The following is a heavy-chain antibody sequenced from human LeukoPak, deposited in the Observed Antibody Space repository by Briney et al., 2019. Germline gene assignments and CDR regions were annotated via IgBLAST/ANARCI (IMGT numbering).Heavy chain of an antibody. V-gene: IGHV3-23*01. CDR3: AKSPVVQLWFVGDY. CDR1: GFTFSSYA. D-gene: IGHD5-18*01. CDR2: ISGSGGST. J-gene: IGHJ4*02. Sequence: GGSLRLSCAASGFTFSSYAMSWVRQAPGKGLEWVSAISGSGGSTYYAGSVKGRFTISRDNSKNTLYLQMNSLRAEDTAVYYCAKSPVVQLWFVGDYWGQGTLVTVSS.